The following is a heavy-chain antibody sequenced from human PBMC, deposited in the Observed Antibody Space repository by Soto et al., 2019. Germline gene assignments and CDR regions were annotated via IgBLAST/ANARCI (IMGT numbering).Heavy chain of an antibody. CDR1: GYSFTSYW. D-gene: IGHD3-22*01. J-gene: IGHJ4*02. CDR3: ARLHYDSSGYPVVPFDY. Sequence: GESLKISCKGSGYSFTSYWISWVRQMPGKGLEWMGRIDPSDSYTNYSPSFQGHVTISADKSISTAYLQWSSLKASDTAMYYCARLHYDSSGYPVVPFDYWGQGTLVTVSS. V-gene: IGHV5-10-1*01. CDR2: IDPSDSYT.